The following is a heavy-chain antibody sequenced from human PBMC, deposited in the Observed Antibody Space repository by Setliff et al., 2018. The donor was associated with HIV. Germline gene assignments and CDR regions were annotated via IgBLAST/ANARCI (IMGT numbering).Heavy chain of an antibody. D-gene: IGHD6-19*01. J-gene: IGHJ4*02. CDR2: INPSGGST. Sequence: RASVKVSCKASGYTFTSYYMHWVRQAPGQGLEWMGVINPSGGSTSYAQKFQGRVTMTRDTSTSTVYMGLSSLRSEDTAVYYCARVIAVAGHFDYWGQGTLVTVPS. CDR1: GYTFTSYY. CDR3: ARVIAVAGHFDY. V-gene: IGHV1-46*01.